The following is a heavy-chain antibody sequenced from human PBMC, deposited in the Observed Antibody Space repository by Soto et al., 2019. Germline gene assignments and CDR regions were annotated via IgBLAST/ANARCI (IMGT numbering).Heavy chain of an antibody. CDR2: TYYRSKWFH. CDR3: ARGNALDV. CDR1: GDSVSSDITS. V-gene: IGHV6-1*01. Sequence: QGQLQQSGPGLVKPSQTLSLTCAISGDSVSSDITSWNWIRQSPSRGREWLGRTYYRSKWFHDYAASVKSRITINPDTSQNQFSLELNSMPPEDTAVYYCARGNALDVWGQGTVVTVSS. D-gene: IGHD3-10*01. J-gene: IGHJ3*01.